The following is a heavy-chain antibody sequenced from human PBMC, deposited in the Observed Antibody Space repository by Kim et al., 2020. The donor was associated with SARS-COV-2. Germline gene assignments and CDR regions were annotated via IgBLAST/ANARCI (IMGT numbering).Heavy chain of an antibody. V-gene: IGHV4-34*01. Sequence: SETLSLTCAVYGGSFSGYYWSWIRQPPGKGLEWIGEINRSGSTHYNPSLKSRVTISVDTSKNQFSLKLSSVTAADTAVYYCARGGGRIPWSTMVRGVRYSWFDPWGQGTLVTVSS. CDR2: INRSGST. CDR1: GGSFSGYY. J-gene: IGHJ5*02. D-gene: IGHD3-10*01. CDR3: ARGGGRIPWSTMVRGVRYSWFDP.